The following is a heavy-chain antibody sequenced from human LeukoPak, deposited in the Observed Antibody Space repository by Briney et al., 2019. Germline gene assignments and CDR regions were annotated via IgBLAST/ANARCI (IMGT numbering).Heavy chain of an antibody. Sequence: ASVKVSCKASGYTFTSYDINWVRQATGQGLEWMGWISAYNGNTNYAQKLQGRVTMTTDTSTSTAYMELRSLRSDDTAVYYCAREGGTTGTTDYWGQGTLVTVSS. J-gene: IGHJ4*02. CDR2: ISAYNGNT. V-gene: IGHV1-18*01. D-gene: IGHD1-1*01. CDR3: AREGGTTGTTDY. CDR1: GYTFTSYD.